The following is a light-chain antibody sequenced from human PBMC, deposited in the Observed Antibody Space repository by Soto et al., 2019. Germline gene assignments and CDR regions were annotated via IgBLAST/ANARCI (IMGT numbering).Light chain of an antibody. CDR1: QSVSSY. Sequence: IVLTQSPATLSLSPGERATLSCRASQSVSSYLAWYQQKPGQAPTLLIYDASNRATGIPARFSGSGSGTDLTLTISSLEPEDFEVDYCQQRSNWPPTFGQGTRLEIK. J-gene: IGKJ5*01. CDR2: DAS. V-gene: IGKV3-11*01. CDR3: QQRSNWPPT.